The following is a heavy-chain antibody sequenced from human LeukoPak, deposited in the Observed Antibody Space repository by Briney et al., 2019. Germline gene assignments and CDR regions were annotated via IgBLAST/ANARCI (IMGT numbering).Heavy chain of an antibody. CDR3: ARGYYDSSGYYLGGDLGLDY. Sequence: ASVKDSCKASGGTFSSYAISWVRQAPGQGLEWMGGIIPIFGTANYAQKFQGRVTITTDESTSTAYMELSSLRSEDTAVYYCARGYYDSSGYYLGGDLGLDYWGQGTLVTVSS. V-gene: IGHV1-69*05. D-gene: IGHD3-22*01. J-gene: IGHJ4*02. CDR2: IIPIFGTA. CDR1: GGTFSSYA.